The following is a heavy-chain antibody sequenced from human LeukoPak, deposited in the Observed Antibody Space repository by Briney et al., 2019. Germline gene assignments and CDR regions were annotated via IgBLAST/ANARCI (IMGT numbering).Heavy chain of an antibody. Sequence: QSRGSLRLSCAASGFTFSSYWMHWVRQAPGKGLVWVSRIKSDGSTNYADSVKGRFTISRDNAKNTVSLQMNSLRAEDTGVYYCARAPSEIGGYYPEYLRHWGQGTLVTVSS. CDR3: ARAPSEIGGYYPEYLRH. J-gene: IGHJ1*01. CDR1: GFTFSSYW. CDR2: IKSDGST. V-gene: IGHV3-74*01. D-gene: IGHD3-22*01.